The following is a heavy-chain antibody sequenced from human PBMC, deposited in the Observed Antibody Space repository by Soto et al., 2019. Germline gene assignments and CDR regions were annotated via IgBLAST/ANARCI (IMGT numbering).Heavy chain of an antibody. J-gene: IGHJ3*02. CDR2: IYYSGST. D-gene: IGHD5-12*01. V-gene: IGHV4-39*02. CDR1: GGSISSSSYY. CDR3: SREPAEGGYSGYDRDAFDN. Sequence: SETLSLTCTVSGGSISSSSYYWGWIRQPPGKGLEWIGSIYYSGSTYYNPSLKGRVTISVDTSKNQFSLKLSSVTAADTAVYYCSREPAEGGYSGYDRDAFDNWGHGTMVTVSS.